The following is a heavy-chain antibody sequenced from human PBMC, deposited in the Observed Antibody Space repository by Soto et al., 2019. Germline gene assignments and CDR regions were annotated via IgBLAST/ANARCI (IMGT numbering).Heavy chain of an antibody. Sequence: SETLSLTCTVSGGSISSGDYYWSWIRQPPGKGLEWIGYIYYSGSTYYNPSLKSRVTISVDTSKNQFSLKLSSVTAADTAVYYCARGRREGHYGDYVCGSFDFWGQGTLVTVSS. CDR2: IYYSGST. J-gene: IGHJ4*02. V-gene: IGHV4-30-4*01. CDR3: ARGRREGHYGDYVCGSFDF. D-gene: IGHD4-17*01. CDR1: GGSISSGDYY.